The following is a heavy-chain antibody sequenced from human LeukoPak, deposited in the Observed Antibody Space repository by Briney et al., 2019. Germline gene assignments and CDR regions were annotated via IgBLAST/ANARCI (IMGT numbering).Heavy chain of an antibody. CDR3: ASPPAARIYTYYYDSSGGTDAFDI. V-gene: IGHV1-2*02. J-gene: IGHJ3*02. CDR2: INPNSGGT. Sequence: ASVKVSCKASGYTFTGYYMHWVRQAPGQGLEWMGWINPNSGGTNYAQKFQGRVTMTRDTSISTAYMELSRLRSDDTAVYYCASPPAARIYTYYYDSSGGTDAFDIWGQGTMVTVSS. D-gene: IGHD3-22*01. CDR1: GYTFTGYY.